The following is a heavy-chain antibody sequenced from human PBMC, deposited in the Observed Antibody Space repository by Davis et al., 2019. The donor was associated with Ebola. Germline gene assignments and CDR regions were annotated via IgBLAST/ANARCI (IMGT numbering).Heavy chain of an antibody. Sequence: GESLKISCKGSGYSFTSYWIGWVRQMPGKGLEWMGIIYPGDSHTRYSPSFQGQVTISADKSISTAYLQWSSLKASDTAIYYCARGTNGYNPGGYFDSWGQGTLVTVSS. CDR1: GYSFTSYW. J-gene: IGHJ4*02. V-gene: IGHV5-51*01. CDR3: ARGTNGYNPGGYFDS. CDR2: IYPGDSHT. D-gene: IGHD5-24*01.